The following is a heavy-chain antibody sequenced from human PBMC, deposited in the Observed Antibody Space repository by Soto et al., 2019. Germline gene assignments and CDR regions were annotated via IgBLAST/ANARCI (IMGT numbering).Heavy chain of an antibody. CDR3: ATDPGYCSGGSCYRDY. Sequence: ASVKVSCKVSGYTLTELSMHWVRQAPGKGLEWMGGFDPEDGETIYAQKFQGRVTMTEDTSTDTAYMELSSLRSEDTAVYYCATDPGYCSGGSCYRDYWGQGTLATVSS. CDR2: FDPEDGET. CDR1: GYTLTELS. D-gene: IGHD2-15*01. V-gene: IGHV1-24*01. J-gene: IGHJ4*02.